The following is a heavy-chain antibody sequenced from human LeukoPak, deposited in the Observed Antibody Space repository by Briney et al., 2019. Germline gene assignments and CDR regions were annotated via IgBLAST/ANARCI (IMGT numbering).Heavy chain of an antibody. D-gene: IGHD7-27*01. CDR1: GFTFSSYS. CDR2: ISGSSSYI. J-gene: IGHJ6*02. V-gene: IGHV3-21*01. Sequence: PGGSLRLSCAASGFTFSSYSMTWVRQAPGKGLEWVSSISGSSSYIYYSDSVKGRFTISRDNAKNSLYLQMNSLRAEDTAVYYCARSVLGKRNYYGMDVWGQGTTVTVSS. CDR3: ARSVLGKRNYYGMDV.